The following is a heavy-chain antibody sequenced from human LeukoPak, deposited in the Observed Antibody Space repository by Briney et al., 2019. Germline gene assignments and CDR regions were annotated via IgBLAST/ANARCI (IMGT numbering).Heavy chain of an antibody. CDR1: GYTFTGYY. CDR2: INPNSDGT. CDR3: ARDLVYARQKEHWFDP. V-gene: IGHV1-2*02. D-gene: IGHD2-8*01. J-gene: IGHJ5*02. Sequence: GASVKVSCKASGYTFTGYYMHWVRQAPGQGLEWMGWINPNSDGTNYAQKFQGRVTMTRDTSISTAYMELSRLRSDDTAVYYCARDLVYARQKEHWFDPWGQGTLVTVSS.